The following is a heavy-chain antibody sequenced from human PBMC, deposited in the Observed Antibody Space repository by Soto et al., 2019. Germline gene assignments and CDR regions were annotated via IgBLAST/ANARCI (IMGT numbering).Heavy chain of an antibody. V-gene: IGHV3-23*01. CDR3: ARVGYSYGSDAFDI. CDR1: GFTFGSYA. CDR2: IAGGGRDT. D-gene: IGHD5-18*01. J-gene: IGHJ3*02. Sequence: GGSLRLSCAASGFTFGSYAINWVRQAPGKGLEWVSAIAGGGRDTYYADSVKGRFTISRDNSKNTLYLQMGSLRAEDMAVYYCARVGYSYGSDAFDIWGQGTMVTVSS.